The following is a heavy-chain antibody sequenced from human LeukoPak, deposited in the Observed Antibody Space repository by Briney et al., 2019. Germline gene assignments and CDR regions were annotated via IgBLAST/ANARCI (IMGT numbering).Heavy chain of an antibody. CDR3: ARAHSGNYREDWFDP. D-gene: IGHD1-26*01. V-gene: IGHV1-46*01. J-gene: IGHJ5*02. CDR1: GYSFTSHY. CDR2: VNLSGGFT. Sequence: ASVMVSSKASGYSFTSHYMNWVRQAPGQGLEWLGVVNLSGGFTAYAQKFQGRVTMTWDLSTSTVYMELGSLRSEDTAVYYCARAHSGNYREDWFDPWGQGTLVTVSS.